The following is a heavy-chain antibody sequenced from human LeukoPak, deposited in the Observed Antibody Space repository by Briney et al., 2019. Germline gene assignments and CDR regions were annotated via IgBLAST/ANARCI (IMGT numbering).Heavy chain of an antibody. J-gene: IGHJ4*02. V-gene: IGHV1-18*01. CDR3: ARFSPYSSSWSRFFDY. Sequence: ASVKASCKASGYTFTSYGISWVRQAPGQGLEWMGWISAYNGNTNYAQTLQGRVTMTTDTSTSTAYMELRSLRSDDTAVYYCARFSPYSSSWSRFFDYWGQGTLVTVSS. D-gene: IGHD6-13*01. CDR1: GYTFTSYG. CDR2: ISAYNGNT.